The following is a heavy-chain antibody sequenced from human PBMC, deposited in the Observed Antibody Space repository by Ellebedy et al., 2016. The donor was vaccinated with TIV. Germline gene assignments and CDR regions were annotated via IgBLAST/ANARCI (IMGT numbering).Heavy chain of an antibody. J-gene: IGHJ6*02. D-gene: IGHD3-10*01. CDR2: IYYSGNT. V-gene: IGHV4-59*12. CDR1: GGSISSYY. Sequence: MPSETLSLTCTVSGGSISSYYWSWIRQPPGKGLEWIGYIYYSGNTNYNPSLKSRVTISVDTSKNQFSLKLSSVTAADTAVYYCEREFGEFGHYYYSSDVWGQGTTVTVSS. CDR3: EREFGEFGHYYYSSDV.